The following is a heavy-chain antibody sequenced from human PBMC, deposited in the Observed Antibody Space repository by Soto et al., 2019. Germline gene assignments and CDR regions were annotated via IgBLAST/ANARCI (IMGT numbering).Heavy chain of an antibody. V-gene: IGHV4-59*01. CDR1: GGSISSDY. D-gene: IGHD5-18*01. Sequence: QVQLQESGPGLVKPSETLSLTCTVSGGSISSDYWTWIRQPPGERLEWIGYIYYKGNTNYNSSLKSRVTISIAPSKNQFSLKLNSVTAADTAVYFCARLAYTSGFTFDYWGRGTLVTVSS. J-gene: IGHJ4*02. CDR3: ARLAYTSGFTFDY. CDR2: IYYKGNT.